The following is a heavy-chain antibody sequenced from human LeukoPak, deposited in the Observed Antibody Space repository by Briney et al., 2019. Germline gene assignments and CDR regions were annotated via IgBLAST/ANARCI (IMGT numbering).Heavy chain of an antibody. CDR3: ARHTDESGYSSSWGPGDY. J-gene: IGHJ4*02. CDR2: ISYDGSNK. D-gene: IGHD6-13*01. Sequence: GRSLRLSCAASGFTFSSYGMHWVRQAPGKGLEWVAVISYDGSNKYYADSVKGRFTISRDNSKNTLYLQMNSLRAEDTAVYYCARHTDESGYSSSWGPGDYWGQGTLVTVSS. V-gene: IGHV3-30*03. CDR1: GFTFSSYG.